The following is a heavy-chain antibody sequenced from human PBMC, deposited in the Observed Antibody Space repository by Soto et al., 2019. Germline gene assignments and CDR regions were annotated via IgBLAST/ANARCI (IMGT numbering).Heavy chain of an antibody. Sequence: ETLSLTCTVSGGSISSYYWSWIRQPPGKGLEWIGYIYYSGSTNYNPSLKSRVTISVDTSKNQFSLKLSSVTAADTAVYYCAREGYDDAFDIWGQGTMVTVSS. CDR2: IYYSGST. D-gene: IGHD1-1*01. CDR1: GGSISSYY. CDR3: AREGYDDAFDI. J-gene: IGHJ3*02. V-gene: IGHV4-59*01.